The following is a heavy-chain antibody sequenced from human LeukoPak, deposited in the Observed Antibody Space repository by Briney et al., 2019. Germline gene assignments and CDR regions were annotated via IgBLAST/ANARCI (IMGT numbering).Heavy chain of an antibody. J-gene: IGHJ4*02. CDR2: IYHGGST. D-gene: IGHD3-22*01. CDR3: ARATYYYDGSGYRTFDY. CDR1: GGSISTSNW. V-gene: IGHV4-4*02. Sequence: SGTLSLTCAVSGGSISTSNWWSWVRQPPGKGLDWIGEIYHGGSTNYNPSLKSRVTISVDKSKNQFSLKLSSVTAADTAVYYCARATYYYDGSGYRTFDYWGQGTLVTVSS.